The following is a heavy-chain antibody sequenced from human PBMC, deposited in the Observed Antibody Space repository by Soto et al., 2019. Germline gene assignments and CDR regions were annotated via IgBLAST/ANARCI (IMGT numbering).Heavy chain of an antibody. Sequence: QVQLQESGPGLVKPSQTMSLTCTVSGGSISSGGYYWSWIRQHPGRGLGWIVYIYYSGSTYYNPSLKGRVTISVDTSQNQCSLKLSSVTAADTALYYCARAQQYCSGGSCTPPSRWFDPWGQGTLVTVSS. J-gene: IGHJ5*02. CDR1: GGSISSGGYY. CDR2: IYYSGST. V-gene: IGHV4-31*03. D-gene: IGHD2-15*01. CDR3: ARAQQYCSGGSCTPPSRWFDP.